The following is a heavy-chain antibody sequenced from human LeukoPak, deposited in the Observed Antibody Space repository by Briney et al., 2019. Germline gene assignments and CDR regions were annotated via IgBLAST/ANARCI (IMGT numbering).Heavy chain of an antibody. V-gene: IGHV3-48*03. D-gene: IGHD5-12*01. CDR3: ARDGGRGYSGYDLVWFVGSY. CDR2: IISSGSII. CDR1: GFTFSSYE. Sequence: AGGCLRLSCAPSGFTFSSYEMNWVRPAPGRGRGGVSYIISSGSIIYYADSVKGRFTISRDNAKNSRYLQMNSLRAEDTAVYYCARDGGRGYSGYDLVWFVGSYWGQGTLVTVSS. J-gene: IGHJ4*02.